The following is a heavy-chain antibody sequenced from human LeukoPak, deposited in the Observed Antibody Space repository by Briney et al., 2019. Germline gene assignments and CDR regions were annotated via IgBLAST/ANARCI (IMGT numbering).Heavy chain of an antibody. D-gene: IGHD1-26*01. CDR3: ARGRWEVRFDP. V-gene: IGHV4-34*01. CDR1: GGSFSGYY. Sequence: TETLSLTCAVYGGSFSGYYWSWVRQPPGKRLEWIGEISHIGSTNYNPSLESRVTISVDTSKNQFSLKLSSVTAADTAVYYCARGRWEVRFDPWGQGTLVTVSS. CDR2: ISHIGST. J-gene: IGHJ5*02.